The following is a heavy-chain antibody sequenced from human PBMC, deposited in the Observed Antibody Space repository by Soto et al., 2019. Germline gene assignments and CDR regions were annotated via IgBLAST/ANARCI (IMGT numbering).Heavy chain of an antibody. J-gene: IGHJ5*02. V-gene: IGHV4-4*07. CDR3: ARGQRFSDWFDP. Sequence: SETLSLTCTVSGGAINSYYWTWIRQPAGKGLEWIGRIYSSGSTKYNPSLQSRVTMSLDTSKNQFSLRLTSVTAADTAVYYCARGQRFSDWFDPWGQGTLVTSPQ. CDR2: IYSSGST. D-gene: IGHD3-3*01. CDR1: GGAINSYY.